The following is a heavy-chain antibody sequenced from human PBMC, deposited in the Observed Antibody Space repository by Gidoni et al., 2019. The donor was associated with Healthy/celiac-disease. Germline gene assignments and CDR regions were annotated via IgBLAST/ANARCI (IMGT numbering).Heavy chain of an antibody. CDR2: IGTAGDT. Sequence: EVQLVQSGGGLVQHGGSLRLSCAASGFTFSSYDRRWVRQATGKGLEWVSAIGTAGDTYYPGSVKGRFTSSRENAKNSLYLQMNSLRAGDTAVYYCARGSVAGFDYWGQGTLVTVSS. CDR3: ARGSVAGFDY. V-gene: IGHV3-13*04. CDR1: GFTFSSYD. J-gene: IGHJ4*02. D-gene: IGHD6-19*01.